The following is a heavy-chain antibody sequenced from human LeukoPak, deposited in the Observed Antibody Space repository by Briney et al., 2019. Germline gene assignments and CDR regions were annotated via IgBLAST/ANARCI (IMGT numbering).Heavy chain of an antibody. CDR2: ISSSGSTI. CDR3: AELGITMIGGV. J-gene: IGHJ6*04. D-gene: IGHD3-10*02. V-gene: IGHV3-48*03. CDR1: GFTFSSYE. Sequence: GGSLRLSCAASGFTFSSYEMNWVRQAPGKGLEWVSYISSSGSTIYYADSVKGRFTISRDNARNSLYLQMNSLRAEDTAVYYCAELGITMIGGVWGKGTTVTISS.